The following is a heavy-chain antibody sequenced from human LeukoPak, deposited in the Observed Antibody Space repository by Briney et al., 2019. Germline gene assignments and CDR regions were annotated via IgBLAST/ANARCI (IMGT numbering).Heavy chain of an antibody. CDR3: ARDQVPWVGEPNHSDY. V-gene: IGHV1-18*01. CDR2: VSAYNGKT. D-gene: IGHD3-10*01. J-gene: IGHJ4*02. CDR1: GWTFTSYG. Sequence: AVNVTCKASGWTFTSYGISEVGQAPGQGRDWMGWVSAYNGKTNYAQKLQGRVTMTTDTSTSRAYMELRSLRSDDPAVYYCARDQVPWVGEPNHSDYWGQGTLVTVSS.